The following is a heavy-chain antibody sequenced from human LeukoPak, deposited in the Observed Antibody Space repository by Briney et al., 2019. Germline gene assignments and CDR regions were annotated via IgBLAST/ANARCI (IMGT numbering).Heavy chain of an antibody. D-gene: IGHD3-10*01. CDR3: AKATYGSGSYCPFDY. V-gene: IGHV3-23*01. CDR2: ISGSGGDT. J-gene: IGHJ4*02. Sequence: GGSLRLSCAASGFTFNSYAMIWVRQAPGKGLEWVSGISGSGGDTHYAESVKGRFTISRDNSKNTLYLQMNSLRAEDTAVYYCAKATYGSGSYCPFDYWGQGTLVTVSS. CDR1: GFTFNSYA.